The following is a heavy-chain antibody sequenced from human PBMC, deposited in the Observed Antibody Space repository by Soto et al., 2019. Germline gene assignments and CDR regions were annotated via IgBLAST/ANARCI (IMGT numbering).Heavy chain of an antibody. CDR2: ISYDGSNK. D-gene: IGHD4-17*01. CDR3: AKVPGPTVTTLR. Sequence: GGSLILSCAASGFTFSSYGMHWVRQAPGKGLEWVAVISYDGSNKYYADSVKGRFTISRDNSKNTLYLQMNSLRAEDTAVYYCAKVPGPTVTTLRWGQGTLVTVSS. CDR1: GFTFSSYG. V-gene: IGHV3-30*18. J-gene: IGHJ4*02.